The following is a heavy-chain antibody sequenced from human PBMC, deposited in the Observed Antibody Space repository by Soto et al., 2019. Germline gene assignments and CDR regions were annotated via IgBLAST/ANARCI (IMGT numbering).Heavy chain of an antibody. J-gene: IGHJ3*02. CDR3: ARDGDYYDSSGSGYAFDI. Sequence: GGSLRLSCAASGFTFSSYSMNWVRQASGKGLEWVSSISSSSSYIYYADSVKGRFTISRDNAKNSLYLQMNSLRAEDTAVYYCARDGDYYDSSGSGYAFDIWGQGTMVTVSS. CDR1: GFTFSSYS. V-gene: IGHV3-21*01. D-gene: IGHD3-22*01. CDR2: ISSSSSYI.